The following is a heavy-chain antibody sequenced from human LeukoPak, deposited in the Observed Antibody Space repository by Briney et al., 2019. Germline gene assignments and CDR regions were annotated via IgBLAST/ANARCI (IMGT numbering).Heavy chain of an antibody. J-gene: IGHJ4*02. CDR2: ISSGSSTI. D-gene: IGHD3-22*01. V-gene: IGHV3-48*01. Sequence: GGSLRLSCAASGFTFSSYSMNWVRQAPGKGLEWVSYISSGSSTIYYADSVKVRFTISIANAKTSLYLQLNILRADDTAMYYCARDMDDSSGYYSGVDYRGQGTLVTVSS. CDR1: GFTFSSYS. CDR3: ARDMDDSSGYYSGVDY.